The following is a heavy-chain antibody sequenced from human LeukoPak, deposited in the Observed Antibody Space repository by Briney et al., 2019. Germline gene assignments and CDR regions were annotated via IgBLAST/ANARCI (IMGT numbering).Heavy chain of an antibody. Sequence: GGSLRLSCAASGFTFPNYAMSWVRQAPGKGLEWVSSISSSSSYIYYADSVKGRFTISRDNAKNSLYLQMNSLRAEDTAVYYCARDREGSGTYLDYWGQGTLVTVSS. J-gene: IGHJ4*02. D-gene: IGHD1-26*01. CDR2: ISSSSSYI. CDR1: GFTFPNYA. CDR3: ARDREGSGTYLDY. V-gene: IGHV3-21*01.